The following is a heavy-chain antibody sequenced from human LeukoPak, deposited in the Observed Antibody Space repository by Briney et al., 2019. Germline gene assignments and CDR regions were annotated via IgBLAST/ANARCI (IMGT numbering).Heavy chain of an antibody. CDR2: VWYNGSNK. D-gene: IGHD4-17*01. Sequence: GGSLRLSCAASGFTFSSFAMHWVRQAPGKGLEWVADVWYNGSNKYYAESVKGRFTISRDNSRNTLYLQMNSLRAEDTAVYYCSRGGYGDYNNWFDPWGQGTLVIVSS. V-gene: IGHV3-33*01. J-gene: IGHJ5*02. CDR1: GFTFSSFA. CDR3: SRGGYGDYNNWFDP.